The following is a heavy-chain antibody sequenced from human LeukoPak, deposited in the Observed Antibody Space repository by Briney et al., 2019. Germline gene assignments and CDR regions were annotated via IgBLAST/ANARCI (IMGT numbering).Heavy chain of an antibody. V-gene: IGHV4-34*01. D-gene: IGHD3-3*01. CDR3: AVGITILGVAASFDS. Sequence: SETLSLTCAVYGASYNAYYWSWIRQPPGKGLEWIGDIGHRGTATYNPSLKSRLTISADASKNQFSLKLNSVTDADTAVYYCAVGITILGVAASFDSWGQGNLVIVSS. CDR2: IGHRGTA. J-gene: IGHJ4*02. CDR1: GASYNAYY.